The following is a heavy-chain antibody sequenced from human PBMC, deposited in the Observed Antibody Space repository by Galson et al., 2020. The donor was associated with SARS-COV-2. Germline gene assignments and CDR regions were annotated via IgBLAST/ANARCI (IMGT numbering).Heavy chain of an antibody. CDR2: LSYDGSNK. CDR1: GFTFSSYA. J-gene: IGHJ3*02. CDR3: AKDFVLLWFGEPNAFDI. Sequence: GGSLRLSCAASGFTFSSYAMHWVRQAPGKGLEWVAVLSYDGSNKYYADSVKGRFTISRDNSKNTLYLQMNSLRAEDTAVYYCAKDFVLLWFGEPNAFDIWGQGTMVTVSS. V-gene: IGHV3-30*04. D-gene: IGHD3-10*01.